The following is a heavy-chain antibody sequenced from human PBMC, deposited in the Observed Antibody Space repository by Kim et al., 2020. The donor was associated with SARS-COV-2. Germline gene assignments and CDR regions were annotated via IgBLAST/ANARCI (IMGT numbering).Heavy chain of an antibody. V-gene: IGHV5-51*01. D-gene: IGHD6-13*01. CDR3: ARVVAAAGTPYYYGMDV. CDR1: GYSFTSYW. Sequence: GESLKISCKGSGYSFTSYWIGWVRQMPGKGLEWMGIIYPGDSDTRYSPSFQGQVTISADKSISTAYLQWSSLKASDTAMYYCARVVAAAGTPYYYGMDVWGQGTTVTVSS. J-gene: IGHJ6*02. CDR2: IYPGDSDT.